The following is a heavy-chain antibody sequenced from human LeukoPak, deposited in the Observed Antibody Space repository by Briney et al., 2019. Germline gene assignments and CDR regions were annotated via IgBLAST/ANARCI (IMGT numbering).Heavy chain of an antibody. CDR3: TIHQAY. V-gene: IGHV3-74*03. Sequence: GGSLRLSCAASGFTFSSHWMHWVRQAPGKGLVWVALIGSAGTSTTYADSVKGRFTISRDNARNSLYLQMNGLRVDDTAVYYCTIHQAYGGGETPLTVSS. CDR1: GFTFSSHW. D-gene: IGHD2-2*01. J-gene: IGHJ4*02. CDR2: IGSAGTST.